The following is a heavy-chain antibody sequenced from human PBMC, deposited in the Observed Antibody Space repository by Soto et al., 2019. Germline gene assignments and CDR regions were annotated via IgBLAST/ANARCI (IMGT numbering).Heavy chain of an antibody. CDR1: GFLVSKSH. CDR3: VGASPGD. J-gene: IGHJ4*02. D-gene: IGHD3-16*01. CDR2: LYADERT. Sequence: PGGSLRLSCAASGFLVSKSHMSWVRQAPGKGLECVSILYADERTFYAACVKGRFTISRDPSKNTLYLQMIDLRDEDTAMYYGVGASPGDWGQGTPVTVSS. V-gene: IGHV3-53*01.